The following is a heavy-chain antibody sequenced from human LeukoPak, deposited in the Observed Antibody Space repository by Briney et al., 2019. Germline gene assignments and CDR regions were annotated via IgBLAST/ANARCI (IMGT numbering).Heavy chain of an antibody. Sequence: SETLSLTCTVSGGSISTYYWSWIRQPPGKGLEWIGYIYYRGSTNYNPSLKSRVTISVDTSRNQFSLKLRSVTAADTAVYFCARGDAAMNLVRNWGQGTLVTVSS. J-gene: IGHJ4*02. D-gene: IGHD5-18*01. V-gene: IGHV4-59*01. CDR2: IYYRGST. CDR3: ARGDAAMNLVRN. CDR1: GGSISTYY.